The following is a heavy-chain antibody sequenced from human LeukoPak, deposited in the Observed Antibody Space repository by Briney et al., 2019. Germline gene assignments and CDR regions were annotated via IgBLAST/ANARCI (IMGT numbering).Heavy chain of an antibody. V-gene: IGHV1-2*02. D-gene: IGHD2-8*01. CDR2: INPNSGGT. Sequence: ASVKVSCKASGYTFTGYYIHWVRQAPGQGLELMGWINPNSGGTYYAQTFQARVTMTRDTSISTAYMELSRLRSDDTALYYCARTASRGTNCYSYFDYWGQGTLVTVSS. CDR3: ARTASRGTNCYSYFDY. J-gene: IGHJ4*02. CDR1: GYTFTGYY.